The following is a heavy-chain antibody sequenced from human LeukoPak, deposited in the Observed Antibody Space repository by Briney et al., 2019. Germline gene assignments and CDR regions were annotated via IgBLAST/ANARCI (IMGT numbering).Heavy chain of an antibody. V-gene: IGHV2-70*11. J-gene: IGHJ3*02. CDR2: IDWDDDK. CDR3: ARMPYYDSSGYYLHDAFDI. D-gene: IGHD3-22*01. CDR1: GFSLSTSGMC. Sequence: SGPTLVNPTQTLTLTCTFSGFSLSTSGMCVSWIRQPPGKALEWLARIDWDDDKYYSTSLKTRLTISKDTSKNQVVLTMTNMDPVDTATYYCARMPYYDSSGYYLHDAFDIWGQGTMVTVSS.